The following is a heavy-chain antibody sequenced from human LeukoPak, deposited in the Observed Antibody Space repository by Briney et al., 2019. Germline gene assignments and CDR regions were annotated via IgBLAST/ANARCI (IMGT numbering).Heavy chain of an antibody. CDR1: GYTFTGYY. CDR2: INPNSGGT. D-gene: IGHD3-3*01. CDR3: AKLYDFWSGYFDFDY. V-gene: IGHV1-2*02. Sequence: ASMKVSCKASGYTFTGYYMHWVRQAPGQGLEWMGWINPNSGGTNYAQKFQGRVTMTRDTSISTAYMELSRLRSDDTAVYYCAKLYDFWSGYFDFDYWGQGTLVTVSS. J-gene: IGHJ4*02.